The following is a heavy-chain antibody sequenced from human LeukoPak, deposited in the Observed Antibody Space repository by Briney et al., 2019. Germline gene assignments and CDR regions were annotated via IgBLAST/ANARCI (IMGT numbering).Heavy chain of an antibody. CDR3: ARAYTSGWYEDGPLDY. V-gene: IGHV3-21*04. CDR1: AFTFSTYS. CDR2: ISRSSTYI. D-gene: IGHD6-19*01. J-gene: IGHJ4*02. Sequence: GGSLRLSCAASAFTFSTYSMNWVRQAQGQGLNWVSSISRSSTYIYYADSVKGRFTISRDNAKNSLYLHMNSLRAGDTAVYYCARAYTSGWYEDGPLDYWGQGALVTVSS.